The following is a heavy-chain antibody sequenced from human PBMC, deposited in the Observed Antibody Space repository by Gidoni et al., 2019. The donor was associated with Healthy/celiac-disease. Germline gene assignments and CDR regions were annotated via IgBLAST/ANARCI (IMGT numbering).Heavy chain of an antibody. D-gene: IGHD3-3*01. CDR1: GFTFSSYE. V-gene: IGHV3-48*03. CDR2: ISSSGSTI. CDR3: ARSLEWLLYVDY. Sequence: EVQLVASGGGLVQPGGSLRLSCAASGFTFSSYEMNWVRQAPGKGLEWVSYISSSGSTIYYADSVKGRFTISRDNAKNSLYLQMNSLRAEDTAVYYCARSLEWLLYVDYWGQGTLVTVSS. J-gene: IGHJ4*02.